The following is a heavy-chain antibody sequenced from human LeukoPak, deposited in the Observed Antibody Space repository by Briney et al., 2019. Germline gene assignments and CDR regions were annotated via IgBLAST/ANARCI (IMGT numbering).Heavy chain of an antibody. Sequence: PSETLSLTCAVYGGSFSGYYWSWVRQAPGKGLEWVSAISDSGGSTYYADSVKGRFTISRDNSKNTLYLQMNSLRAEDTAVYYCAKDLRRARGSSSWGDYFDYWGQGTLVTVSS. V-gene: IGHV3-23*01. CDR3: AKDLRRARGSSSWGDYFDY. J-gene: IGHJ4*02. D-gene: IGHD6-6*01. CDR1: GGSFSGYY. CDR2: ISDSGGST.